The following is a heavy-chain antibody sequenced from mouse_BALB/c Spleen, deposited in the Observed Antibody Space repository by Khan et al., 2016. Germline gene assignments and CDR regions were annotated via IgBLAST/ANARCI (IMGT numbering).Heavy chain of an antibody. CDR2: ISYDGSK. CDR3: ARVYYGSSYVAWFAY. D-gene: IGHD1-1*01. J-gene: IGHJ3*01. CDR1: GYSITSGYY. Sequence: EVQLQESGPGLVKPSQSLSLNCSVTGYSITSGYYWNWIRQFPGNKLEWMGYISYDGSKNYNPSLKNRISITRDTSKNQFFLKLTSVTTEDTAAYDGARVYYGSSYVAWFAYWGQGTLVTVSA. V-gene: IGHV3-6*02.